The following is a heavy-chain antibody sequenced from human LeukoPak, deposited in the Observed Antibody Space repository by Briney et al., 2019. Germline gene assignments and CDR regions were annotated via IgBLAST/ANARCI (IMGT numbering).Heavy chain of an antibody. D-gene: IGHD6-19*01. CDR3: AREGTSAVADYDY. V-gene: IGHV3-23*01. Sequence: GGSLRLSCAASGFTFSSYGMSWVRQAPGKGLEWVSAITDSGGTTYYADSVKGRFTISRDNSKNTLYLQMNSLRAEDTAVYYCAREGTSAVADYDYWGQGTLVTVSS. CDR2: ITDSGGTT. CDR1: GFTFSSYG. J-gene: IGHJ4*02.